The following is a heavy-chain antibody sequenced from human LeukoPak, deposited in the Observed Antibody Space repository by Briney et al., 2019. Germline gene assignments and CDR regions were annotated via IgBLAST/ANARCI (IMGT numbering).Heavy chain of an antibody. Sequence: ASVKVSCKASGYTFTSYYMHWVRQAPGQGLEWMGIVNPSGGSTSYAQKFQGRVTMTRDTSTSTVYMELSSLRSEDTAVYYCARDRYSYGPQDYWGQGTLVTVSS. CDR2: VNPSGGST. V-gene: IGHV1-46*01. CDR3: ARDRYSYGPQDY. CDR1: GYTFTSYY. J-gene: IGHJ4*02. D-gene: IGHD5-18*01.